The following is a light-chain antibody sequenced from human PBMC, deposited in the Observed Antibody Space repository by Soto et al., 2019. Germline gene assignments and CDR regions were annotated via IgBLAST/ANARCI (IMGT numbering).Light chain of an antibody. J-gene: IGLJ2*01. V-gene: IGLV2-14*03. CDR1: SSDIGAYNF. CDR2: DVN. Sequence: QSALTQPASVSGSPGQSITISCTGTSSDIGAYNFVSRYQQHPGKAPKLMLYDVNIRPSGVSNRFSGSKSGNTASLTISGLHAEDEADYYCTSWTTSTTMIFGGGTKLTVL. CDR3: TSWTTSTTMI.